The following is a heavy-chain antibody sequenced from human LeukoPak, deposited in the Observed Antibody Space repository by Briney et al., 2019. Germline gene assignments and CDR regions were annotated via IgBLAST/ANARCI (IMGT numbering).Heavy chain of an antibody. CDR1: GFTFSSYG. D-gene: IGHD2-21*01. CDR2: IRYDGSNK. V-gene: IGHV3-30*02. J-gene: IGHJ3*02. Sequence: PGGSLRLSCAASGFTFSSYGMHWVRQAPGKGLEWVAFIRYDGSNKYYADSVKGRFTISRDNSKNTLYLQMNSLRAEDTAVYYCAKDVAYCGGDCYQYDAFDIWGQGTMVTASS. CDR3: AKDVAYCGGDCYQYDAFDI.